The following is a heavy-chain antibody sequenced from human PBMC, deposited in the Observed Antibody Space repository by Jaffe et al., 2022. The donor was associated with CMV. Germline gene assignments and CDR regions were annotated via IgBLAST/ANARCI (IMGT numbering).Heavy chain of an antibody. D-gene: IGHD5-18*01. CDR2: ISSSSSYT. CDR1: GFTFSDYY. J-gene: IGHJ4*02. V-gene: IGHV3-11*06. Sequence: QVQLVESGGGLVKPGGSLRLSCAASGFTFSDYYMSWIRQAPGKGLEWVSYISSSSSYTNYADSVKGRFTISRDNAKNSLYLQMNSLRAEDTAVYYCARDALPAMAHFDYWGQGTLVTVSS. CDR3: ARDALPAMAHFDY.